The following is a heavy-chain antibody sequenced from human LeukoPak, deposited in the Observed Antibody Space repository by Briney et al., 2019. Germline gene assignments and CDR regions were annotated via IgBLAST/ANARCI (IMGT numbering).Heavy chain of an antibody. J-gene: IGHJ4*02. CDR2: VSAYNGNT. Sequence: ASVKVSCKASGYTFTSYGISWVRQAPGQGLEWMGWVSAYNGNTNYAQKFQGRVTMTTDASTSTAYMELRSLRADDTAVYYCARGDYYDSSGSLDYWGQGTLVTVSS. CDR1: GYTFTSYG. V-gene: IGHV1-18*01. CDR3: ARGDYYDSSGSLDY. D-gene: IGHD3-22*01.